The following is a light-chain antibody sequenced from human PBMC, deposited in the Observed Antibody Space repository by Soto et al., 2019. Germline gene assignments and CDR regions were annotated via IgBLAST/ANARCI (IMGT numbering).Light chain of an antibody. CDR3: QSYDRSLSGYV. CDR2: ANG. J-gene: IGLJ1*01. CDR1: SSNIGAGYD. Sequence: QSALTQPPSVSGAPGQRVTISCTGSSSNIGAGYDVHWYQQLPGTAPKLLIYANGNRPSGVPDRFSGSKSGTSASLAITGLQAEDEADYYFQSYDRSLSGYVLGTGTKLTVL. V-gene: IGLV1-40*01.